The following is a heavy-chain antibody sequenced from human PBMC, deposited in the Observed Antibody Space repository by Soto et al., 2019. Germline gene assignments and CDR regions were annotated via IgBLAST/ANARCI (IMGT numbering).Heavy chain of an antibody. V-gene: IGHV4-30-4*01. Sequence: SETLSLTCTVSGGSLNSGDYHWSWIRQSPGKGLEWIGAIYYSGSTYYNPSLKSRIRISVDASKNQFSLKVNSVTAADTAVYYCARDYLVPSAGAKDVWGQGPTVTGSS. CDR1: GGSLNSGDYH. D-gene: IGHD2-15*01. CDR2: IYYSGST. J-gene: IGHJ6*02. CDR3: ARDYLVPSAGAKDV.